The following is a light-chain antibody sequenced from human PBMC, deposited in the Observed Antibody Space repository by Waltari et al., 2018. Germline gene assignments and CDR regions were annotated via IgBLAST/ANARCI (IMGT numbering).Light chain of an antibody. Sequence: DIQMTQSPSSLSASVGDRVTITCWASQSIGRYLNWYQQKPGKAPKLLIFAASSLQSGVPSRFSGSGSGTDFTVTISSLQPEDFATYSCQQSYSSPYTFGQGTNLEIK. V-gene: IGKV1-39*01. CDR1: QSIGRY. J-gene: IGKJ2*01. CDR3: QQSYSSPYT. CDR2: AAS.